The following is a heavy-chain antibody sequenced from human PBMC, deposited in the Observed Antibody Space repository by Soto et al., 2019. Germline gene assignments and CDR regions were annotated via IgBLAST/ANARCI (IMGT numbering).Heavy chain of an antibody. CDR1: GGTFSSYT. J-gene: IGHJ3*02. Sequence: QVQLVQSGAEVKKPGSSVKVSCKASGGTFSSYTISWVRQAPGQGLEWMGRIIPILGIANYAQKFQGRVTITADKSTSGAYMELSSLRSEDTAVYYCARDPTYYYDSSHIEGDAFDIWGQGTMVTVSS. D-gene: IGHD3-22*01. CDR3: ARDPTYYYDSSHIEGDAFDI. CDR2: IIPILGIA. V-gene: IGHV1-69*08.